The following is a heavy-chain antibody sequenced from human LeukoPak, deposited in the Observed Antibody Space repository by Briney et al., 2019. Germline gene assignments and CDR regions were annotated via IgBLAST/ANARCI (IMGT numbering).Heavy chain of an antibody. CDR2: INPNSGGT. Sequence: RASVEVSCKASGYTFTSYGIHWVRQAPGQGLEWLGWINPNSGGTNYAQKFQGRVTMTRDTSISTAYMELSRLRSDDTAVYYCAREVIDSSSWPYFDYWGQGTLVTVSS. V-gene: IGHV1-2*02. D-gene: IGHD6-13*01. CDR3: AREVIDSSSWPYFDY. CDR1: GYTFTSYG. J-gene: IGHJ4*02.